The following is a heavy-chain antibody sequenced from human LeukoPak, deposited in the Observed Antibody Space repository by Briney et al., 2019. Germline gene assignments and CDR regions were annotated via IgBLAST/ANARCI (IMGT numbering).Heavy chain of an antibody. CDR1: GGSFSGYY. V-gene: IGHV4-34*01. CDR2: INHSGST. CDR3: AREVTVSYNYYYYMDV. J-gene: IGHJ6*03. Sequence: SETLSLTCAVYGGSFSGYYWSWIRQPPGKGLEWIGEINHSGSTNYNPSLKSRVTISVDTSKNQFSLKLSSVTAADTAVYYCAREVTVSYNYYYYMDVWGKGTTVTVSS. D-gene: IGHD2-21*02.